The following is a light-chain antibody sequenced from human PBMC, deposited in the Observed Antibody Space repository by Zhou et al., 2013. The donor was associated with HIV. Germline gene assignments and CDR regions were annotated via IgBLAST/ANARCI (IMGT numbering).Light chain of an antibody. J-gene: IGLJ3*02. CDR3: TSYAGSNIWV. Sequence: QSALTQPPSASGSPGQSVAISCTGTSSDVGGYNYVSWYQHHPGKAPKLMIYEVNKRPSGVPDRFSGSKSGNTASLTVSGLQAEDEADYYCTSYAGSNIWVFGGGTKLTV. CDR2: EVN. CDR1: SSDVGGYNY. V-gene: IGLV2-8*01.